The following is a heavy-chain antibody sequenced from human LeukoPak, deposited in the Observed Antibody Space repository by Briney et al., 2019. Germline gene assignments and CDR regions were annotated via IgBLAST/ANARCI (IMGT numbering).Heavy chain of an antibody. D-gene: IGHD6-13*01. V-gene: IGHV4-34*01. J-gene: IGHJ4*02. Sequence: SETLSLTCAVYGGSFSGYCWSWIRQPPGKGLEWIGEINHSGSTNYNPSLKSRVTISVDTSKNQFSLKLSSVTAADTAVYYCARRRAAAGRGSYYFDYWGQGTLVTVSS. CDR1: GGSFSGYC. CDR3: ARRRAAAGRGSYYFDY. CDR2: INHSGST.